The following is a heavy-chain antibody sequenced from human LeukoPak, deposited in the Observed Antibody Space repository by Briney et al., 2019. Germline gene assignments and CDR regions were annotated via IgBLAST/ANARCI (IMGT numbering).Heavy chain of an antibody. J-gene: IGHJ3*02. CDR1: GASISDYY. Sequence: SETLSLTCIVSGASISDYYWSWIRQPAGKGPEWIGRIDTSGSTNYKPSLKSRLTMSVDTSKRQFSLRLTSVTAADTAVYYCARLQVPDAFDIWGQGTMVTVSS. D-gene: IGHD1-1*01. V-gene: IGHV4-4*07. CDR2: IDTSGST. CDR3: ARLQVPDAFDI.